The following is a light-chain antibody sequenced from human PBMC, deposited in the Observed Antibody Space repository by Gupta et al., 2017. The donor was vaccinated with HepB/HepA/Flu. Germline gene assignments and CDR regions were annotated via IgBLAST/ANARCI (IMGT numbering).Light chain of an antibody. CDR1: QNINSY. CDR3: QQTHALPKT. J-gene: IGKJ3*01. CDR2: GAS. V-gene: IGKV1-39*01. Sequence: DIQMTQSPSSLSASVGDRVNISCRASQNINSYLNWYHQRPGKAPKLLIYGASSLLGGVPSRFRGSGSGTDFTLTVSRLQPEDFATYYCQQTHALPKTFGHGTKVDFK.